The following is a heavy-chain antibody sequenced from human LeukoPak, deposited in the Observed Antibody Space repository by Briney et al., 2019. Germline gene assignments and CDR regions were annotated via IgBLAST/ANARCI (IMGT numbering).Heavy chain of an antibody. CDR2: INSEGKST. J-gene: IGHJ4*02. CDR3: ARVGSSSLDY. CDR1: GFTFSSYW. Sequence: GWSLRLSCAASGFTFSSYWMHWVRQAPGKGLVWVSRINSEGKSTSYADSVKGRFTISRDNAKNTLYLQMNSLRAEDTAVYYCARVGSSSLDYWGQGTLVTVSS. D-gene: IGHD6-6*01. V-gene: IGHV3-74*01.